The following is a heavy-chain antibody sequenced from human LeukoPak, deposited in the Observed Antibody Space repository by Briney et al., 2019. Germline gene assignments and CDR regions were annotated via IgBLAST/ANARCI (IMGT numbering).Heavy chain of an antibody. CDR1: GFTFSTYD. CDR2: IGVAGDT. CDR3: ARGGDRDY. Sequence: GGSLRLSCAASGFTFSTYDMHWVRQVAGKRLEWVSAIGVAGDTYYLDSVKGRFTITRENAKNSLYLQMNSLRAGDTAVYYCARGGDRDYWGQGTLVTVSS. V-gene: IGHV3-13*04. J-gene: IGHJ4*02.